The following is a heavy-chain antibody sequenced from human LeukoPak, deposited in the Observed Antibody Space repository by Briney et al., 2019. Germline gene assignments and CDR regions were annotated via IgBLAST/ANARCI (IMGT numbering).Heavy chain of an antibody. J-gene: IGHJ4*02. CDR1: GFPFSTYA. V-gene: IGHV3-64*01. D-gene: IGHD1-26*01. CDR2: ISSNGGTT. Sequence: GGSLRLSCAASGFPFSTYAMHWVRQAPGKGLEYVSVISSNGGTTFYANSVKGRFTISRDNSKNTLYLQMGSLRPEDMAVYFCARSSGSCDYWGQGTLVTVSS. CDR3: ARSSGSCDY.